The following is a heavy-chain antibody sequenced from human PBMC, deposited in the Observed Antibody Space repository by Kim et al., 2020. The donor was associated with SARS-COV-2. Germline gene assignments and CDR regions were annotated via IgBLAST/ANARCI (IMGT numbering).Heavy chain of an antibody. J-gene: IGHJ4*02. V-gene: IGHV4-39*07. D-gene: IGHD6-19*01. CDR3: ARDIAVAGTIFDY. Sequence: TPSLKSRVTISVDTSKHQFSLKRSSVTAADTAVYYCARDIAVAGTIFDYWGQGTLVTVSS.